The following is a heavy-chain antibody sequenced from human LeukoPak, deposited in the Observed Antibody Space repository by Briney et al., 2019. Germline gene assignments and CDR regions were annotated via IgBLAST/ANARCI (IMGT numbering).Heavy chain of an antibody. CDR3: ARGNYYGSGSSTQVYYYYYMDV. Sequence: GSLRLSCAASGFTFSSYWMSWVRQAPGKGLEWVANIKQDGSEKYYVDSVKGRFTISRDNAKNSLYLQMNSLRAEDTAVYYCARGNYYGSGSSTQVYYYYYMDVWGKGTTVTISS. J-gene: IGHJ6*03. D-gene: IGHD3-10*01. CDR1: GFTFSSYW. V-gene: IGHV3-7*01. CDR2: IKQDGSEK.